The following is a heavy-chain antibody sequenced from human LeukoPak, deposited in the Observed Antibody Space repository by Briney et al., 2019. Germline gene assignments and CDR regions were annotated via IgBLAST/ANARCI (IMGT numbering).Heavy chain of an antibody. J-gene: IGHJ4*02. Sequence: ASVKVSCKASGYTFTGYYMHWVRQAPGQGVEWMGWINPNSGGTNYAQKSQGRVTMTRDTSISTAYMELSRLRSDDTAVYCCARDIGEWLQYNSFDYWGQGTLVTVSS. D-gene: IGHD5-24*01. CDR2: INPNSGGT. V-gene: IGHV1-2*02. CDR3: ARDIGEWLQYNSFDY. CDR1: GYTFTGYY.